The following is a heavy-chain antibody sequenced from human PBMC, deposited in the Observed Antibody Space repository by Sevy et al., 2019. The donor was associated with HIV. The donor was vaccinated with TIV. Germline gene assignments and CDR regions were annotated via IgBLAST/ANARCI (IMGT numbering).Heavy chain of an antibody. J-gene: IGHJ4*02. D-gene: IGHD2-8*01. CDR3: AREGCTKPHDY. V-gene: IGHV3-23*01. Sequence: GGSLRLSCAASGFTFSKYSMSWVRQPPGKGLEWVSTLSFGCGEINYADSVKGRFTIPRDNSKSPVYLQMNNLRPEDTAGYYCAREGCTKPHDYWGQGTLVTVSS. CDR2: LSFGCGEI. CDR1: GFTFSKYS.